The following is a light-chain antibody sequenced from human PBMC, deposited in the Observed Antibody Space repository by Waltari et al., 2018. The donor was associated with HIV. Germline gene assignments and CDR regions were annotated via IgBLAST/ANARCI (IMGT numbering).Light chain of an antibody. CDR1: SSDVGRYDY. CDR2: EGN. V-gene: IGLV2-8*01. J-gene: IGLJ2*01. CDR3: TSYAGINPVA. Sequence: QSALTQPPSASGSPGQSVTISCTGTSSDVGRYDYVSWYQQHPGKAPKLLIYEGNKRPSGVPDRFSGDKSGNTAALTVAGLQAEDEAEYSCTSYAGINPVAFGGGTKLTVL.